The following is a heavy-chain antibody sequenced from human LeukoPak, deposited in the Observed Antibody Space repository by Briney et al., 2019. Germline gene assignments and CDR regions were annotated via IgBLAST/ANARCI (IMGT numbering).Heavy chain of an antibody. Sequence: GGSLRPSCTASGFTFSTFAMHWVRQAPGKGLVWVSRINSDGSSTSYADSVKGRFTISRDNAKNTLYLQMNSLRAEDTAVYYCARVVAGTYLYYYYYMDVWGKGTTVTVSS. CDR3: ARVVAGTYLYYYYYMDV. V-gene: IGHV3-74*01. CDR2: INSDGSST. D-gene: IGHD6-19*01. J-gene: IGHJ6*03. CDR1: GFTFSTFA.